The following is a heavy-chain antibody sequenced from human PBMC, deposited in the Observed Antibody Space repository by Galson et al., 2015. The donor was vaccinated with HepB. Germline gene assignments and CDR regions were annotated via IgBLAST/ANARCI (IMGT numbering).Heavy chain of an antibody. CDR3: ARDPGPGQWLLTRPLDY. CDR1: GFTFSSYA. D-gene: IGHD6-19*01. CDR2: ISYDGSNK. V-gene: IGHV3-30-3*01. J-gene: IGHJ4*02. Sequence: SLRLSCAASGFTFSSYAMHWVRQAPGKGLEWVAVISYDGSNKYYADSVKGRFTISRDNSKNTLYLQMNSLRAEDTAVYYCARDPGPGQWLLTRPLDYGCQGTLFTVSS.